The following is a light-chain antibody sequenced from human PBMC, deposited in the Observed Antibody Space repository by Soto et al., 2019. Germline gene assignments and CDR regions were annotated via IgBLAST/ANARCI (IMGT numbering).Light chain of an antibody. CDR3: QQYDQLPIT. CDR1: QDISKY. CDR2: DVF. V-gene: IGKV1-33*01. J-gene: IGKJ4*01. Sequence: DIQMTQSASSLPASVGDTVTIPCQASQDISKYLNWFQQKPGKAPKLLIYDVFNVETGVPSRFSGRGSGTDFTLIISNLQPADFATYYCQQYDQLPITFGGGTKVDI.